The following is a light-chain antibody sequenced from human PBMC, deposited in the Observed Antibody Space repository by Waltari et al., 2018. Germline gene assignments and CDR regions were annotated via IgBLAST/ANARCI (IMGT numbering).Light chain of an antibody. Sequence: EDVLTQSPDTLSLSPGYRATLSDRASQSVGRSLAWSQQKPGPAPRLLISAASIRATGIADRFSGSGSGTDFSLTISRLEPEDFAVYYCQKYRSLPATFGQGTKVEIK. CDR3: QKYRSLPAT. CDR1: QSVGRS. V-gene: IGKV3-20*01. CDR2: AAS. J-gene: IGKJ1*01.